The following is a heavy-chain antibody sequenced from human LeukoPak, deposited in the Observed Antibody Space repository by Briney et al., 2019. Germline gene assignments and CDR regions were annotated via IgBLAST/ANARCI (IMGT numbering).Heavy chain of an antibody. J-gene: IGHJ3*02. V-gene: IGHV5-51*01. CDR2: IYPGVFDA. CDR3: ARQGRIVVVTTTHDAFDI. D-gene: IGHD2-21*02. CDR1: GYSFTTYW. Sequence: GESLKISGTGFGYSFTTYWIGWVRQMPGKGLEWMGIIYPGVFDARYSPSLQGQVTISVDKSISTAYLQWSSLKASDTAMYYCARQGRIVVVTTTHDAFDIWGQGTMVTVSS.